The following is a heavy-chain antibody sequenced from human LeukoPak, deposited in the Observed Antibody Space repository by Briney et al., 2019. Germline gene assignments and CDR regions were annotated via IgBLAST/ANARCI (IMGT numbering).Heavy chain of an antibody. Sequence: LSLTCTVSGGSISSSSYYWGWIRQPPGKGLEWVSYISSSGGTIYYADSVKGRFTISRDNAKNSLYLQMNSLRAEDTAVYYCVLHDYGDYFDYWGQGTLVTVSS. CDR1: GGSISSSSYY. CDR3: VLHDYGDYFDY. CDR2: ISSSGGTI. V-gene: IGHV3-11*04. D-gene: IGHD4-17*01. J-gene: IGHJ4*02.